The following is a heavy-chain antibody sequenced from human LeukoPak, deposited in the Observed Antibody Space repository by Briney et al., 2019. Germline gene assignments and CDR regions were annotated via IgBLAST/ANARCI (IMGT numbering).Heavy chain of an antibody. V-gene: IGHV4-4*07. CDR2: IYTSGST. CDR3: ARDRDCSGGSCSRANYGMDV. J-gene: IGHJ6*02. D-gene: IGHD2-15*01. CDR1: GGSISSYY. Sequence: SETLSLTCTVSGGSISSYYWSWIRRPAGKGLEWIGRIYTSGSTNYNPSLKSRVTMSVDTSKNQFSLKLSSVTAADTAVYYCARDRDCSGGSCSRANYGMDVWGQGTTVTVSS.